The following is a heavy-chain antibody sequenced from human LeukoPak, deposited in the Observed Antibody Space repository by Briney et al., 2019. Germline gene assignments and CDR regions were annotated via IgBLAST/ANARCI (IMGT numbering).Heavy chain of an antibody. Sequence: PSETLSLTCTVSGGSISSYYWSWIRQPPGKGLEWIGYIYYSGSTNYNPSLKSRVTISVDTSKNQFSLKLSSVTAADTAVYYCARETRQSSNHYFDYWGQGTLVTVSS. CDR3: ARETRQSSNHYFDY. V-gene: IGHV4-59*01. CDR1: GGSISSYY. CDR2: IYYSGST. D-gene: IGHD4-11*01. J-gene: IGHJ4*02.